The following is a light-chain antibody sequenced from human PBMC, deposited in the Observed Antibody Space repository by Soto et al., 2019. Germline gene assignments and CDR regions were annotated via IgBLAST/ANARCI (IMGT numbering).Light chain of an antibody. CDR1: SSNIGSNT. Sequence: QSVLTQPPSASGTPGQRVSISCSGSSSNIGSNTVNWYQHLPGTAPKLLIYNNNHRPSGVPDRFSGSQSGTSASLAISGLQAEDEADYYCAAWDGSLIGHVFGAGTKVTVL. CDR3: AAWDGSLIGHV. J-gene: IGLJ1*01. V-gene: IGLV1-44*01. CDR2: NNN.